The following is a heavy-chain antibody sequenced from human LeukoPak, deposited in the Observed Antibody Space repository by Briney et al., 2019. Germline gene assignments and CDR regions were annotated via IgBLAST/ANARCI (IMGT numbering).Heavy chain of an antibody. CDR3: TKGGPYSTSPDFDY. J-gene: IGHJ4*02. D-gene: IGHD6-6*01. Sequence: GGSLTLSCAASGFTFSSYAMSWVRQAPGKGLELVSSISGRAGSTYYADSVKGRFTISRDNSNNTLFLQMNSLSAEETAVYYCTKGGPYSTSPDFDYWGQGTLVSVSS. CDR2: ISGRAGST. CDR1: GFTFSSYA. V-gene: IGHV3-23*01.